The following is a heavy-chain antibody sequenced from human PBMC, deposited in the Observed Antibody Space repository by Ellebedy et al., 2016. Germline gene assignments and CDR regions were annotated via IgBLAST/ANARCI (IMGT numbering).Heavy chain of an antibody. CDR3: AREGHSSGRAGTFDY. Sequence: GGSLRLSCAASGFTFSRYVMHWVRQAPGKGLEWVAVIAIDGSNHLQSIDSVKGRFTISRDESKDTLYLQMDSLRVEDTAVYYCAREGHSSGRAGTFDYWGQGTLVTVSS. D-gene: IGHD6-19*01. J-gene: IGHJ4*02. V-gene: IGHV3-30*04. CDR2: IAIDGSNHL. CDR1: GFTFSRYV.